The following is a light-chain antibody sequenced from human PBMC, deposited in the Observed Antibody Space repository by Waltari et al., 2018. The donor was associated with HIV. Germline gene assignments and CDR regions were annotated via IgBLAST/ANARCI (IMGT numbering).Light chain of an antibody. J-gene: IGKJ4*01. CDR1: QDISTW. CDR3: QQYKNFPLT. Sequence: DIQMTQSPSSLSASVGDRVTITCRANQDISTWVAWYQRKPEKAPQSLIYAASNLQNGVPSRFSGSGSGTNFTLVISNLQPEDFVSYYCQQYKNFPLTFGGGTKVEI. V-gene: IGKV1D-16*01. CDR2: AAS.